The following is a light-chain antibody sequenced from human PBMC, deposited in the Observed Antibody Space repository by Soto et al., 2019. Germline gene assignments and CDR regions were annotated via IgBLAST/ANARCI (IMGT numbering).Light chain of an antibody. CDR1: QDIGSV. J-gene: IGKJ5*01. V-gene: IGKV1-8*01. CDR3: QHYLNYPIT. Sequence: IQMTQSPSSLSASVGDRVTITCRASQDIGSVLAWYQQKPGTAPKVLISGASNLHGGVPSRFSGSGSRTDFTLTITHLQSEDFATYYCQHYLNYPITFGQGTRLENK. CDR2: GAS.